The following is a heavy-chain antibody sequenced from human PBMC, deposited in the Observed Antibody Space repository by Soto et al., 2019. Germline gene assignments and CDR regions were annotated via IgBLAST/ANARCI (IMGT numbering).Heavy chain of an antibody. CDR2: IYTSGST. D-gene: IGHD6-13*01. CDR3: ARGDIAAAGDFNSIDAFDI. V-gene: IGHV4-4*07. CDR1: GGSISSYY. J-gene: IGHJ3*02. Sequence: PSETLSLTCIVSGGSISSYYWSWIRQPAGKGLEWIGRIYTSGSTNYNPSLKSRVTMSVDTSKNQFSLKLSSVTAADTAVYYCARGDIAAAGDFNSIDAFDIWGQGTMVTVSS.